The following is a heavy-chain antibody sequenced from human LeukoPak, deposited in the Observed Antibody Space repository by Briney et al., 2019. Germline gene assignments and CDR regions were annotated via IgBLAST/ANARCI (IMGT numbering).Heavy chain of an antibody. CDR1: GFTFSSYS. CDR3: ARDHPLLWFGEPRGPYDY. Sequence: GGSLRLSCAASGFTFSSYSMNWVRQAPGKGPEWVPSISSSSSYIYYADSVKGRFTISRDNAKNSLYLQMNSLRAEDTAVYYCARDHPLLWFGEPRGPYDYWGQGTLVTVSS. J-gene: IGHJ4*02. D-gene: IGHD3-10*01. V-gene: IGHV3-21*01. CDR2: ISSSSSYI.